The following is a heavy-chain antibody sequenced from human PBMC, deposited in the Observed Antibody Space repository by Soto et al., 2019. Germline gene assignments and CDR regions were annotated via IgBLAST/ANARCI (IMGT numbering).Heavy chain of an antibody. J-gene: IGHJ1*01. CDR2: INEDGGEK. CDR3: AMYARSGY. CDR1: GFTYTNTW. Sequence: EVQLVESGGGLVQPGGSLRLSCAASGFTYTNTWMSWVRQAPGEGLEWVACINEDGGEKYYVDSVKGRFTISRDNAKRSLSLQMNSLRVEDTALYSCAMYARSGYWGQCTMVTVSS. V-gene: IGHV3-7*01. D-gene: IGHD2-8*01.